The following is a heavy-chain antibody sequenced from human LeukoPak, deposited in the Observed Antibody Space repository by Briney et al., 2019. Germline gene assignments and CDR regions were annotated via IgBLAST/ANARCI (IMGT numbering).Heavy chain of an antibody. V-gene: IGHV3-21*01. CDR2: ISSGSTYI. CDR1: GFTFSSYS. CDR3: ARGDGATPPDAFDV. D-gene: IGHD3-10*01. J-gene: IGHJ3*01. Sequence: PGGSLRLSCTASGFTFSSYSMNWVRQAPGKGLQWVSSISSGSTYIDYADSVKGRFTIPRDNTKNSVYLLMNSLRGEDTAVYYCARGDGATPPDAFDVWGQGTMVTVSS.